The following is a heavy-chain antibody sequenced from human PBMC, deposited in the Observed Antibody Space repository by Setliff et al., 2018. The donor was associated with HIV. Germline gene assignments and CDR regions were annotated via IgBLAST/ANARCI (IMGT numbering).Heavy chain of an antibody. CDR3: ASGREAVAGALHFDY. Sequence: SETLSLTCTVSGGSITTSTFYWGWIRQPPGTGLEWICSIYYSGSTYYNPSLKSRLTITQHTSKNHFSLKLNSVTAADTAVYYCASGREAVAGALHFDYWGQGPLVTVSS. V-gene: IGHV4-39*02. CDR1: GGSITTSTFY. J-gene: IGHJ4*02. D-gene: IGHD6-19*01. CDR2: IYYSGST.